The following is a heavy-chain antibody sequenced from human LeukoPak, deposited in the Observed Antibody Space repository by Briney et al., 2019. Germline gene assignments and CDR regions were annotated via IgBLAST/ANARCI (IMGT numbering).Heavy chain of an antibody. D-gene: IGHD4-17*01. CDR3: ARDQRGYGDSSGAPKWIDP. CDR1: VYTFTSYG. V-gene: IGHV1-18*01. J-gene: IGHJ5*02. Sequence: ASVKVSCKASVYTFTSYGINWVRQAPGQGLEWMGLISPYNGNTKYAEKIQRRVTITTDTSTSTAYMELRSLSSDDTAVYYCARDQRGYGDSSGAPKWIDPWGQGTLVTVSS. CDR2: ISPYNGNT.